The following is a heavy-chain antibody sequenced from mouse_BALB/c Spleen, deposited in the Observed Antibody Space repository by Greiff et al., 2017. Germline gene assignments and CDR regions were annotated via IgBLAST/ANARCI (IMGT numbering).Heavy chain of an antibody. CDR2: ISSGGGST. CDR1: GFTFSSYG. J-gene: IGHJ4*01. V-gene: IGHV5-12-1*01. D-gene: IGHD2-3*01. CDR3: ARTDGYY. Sequence: EVKVEESGGGLVQPGGSLKLSCAASGFTFSSYGMSWVRQTPEKRLEWVAYISSGGGSTYYPDTVKGRFTISRDNAKNTLYLQMSSLKSEDTAMYYCARTDGYYWGQGTSVTVSS.